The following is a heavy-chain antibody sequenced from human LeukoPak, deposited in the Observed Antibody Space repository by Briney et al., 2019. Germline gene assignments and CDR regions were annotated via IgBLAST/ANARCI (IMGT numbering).Heavy chain of an antibody. D-gene: IGHD6-25*01. CDR2: INSDGSST. J-gene: IGHJ3*02. Sequence: GSLRFSCAASGFTFEDYTMHWVRQAPGKGLEWVSRINSDGSSTNYADSVKGRFTISRDNAKNTLYLQMNSLRAEDTAVYYCARRVGYSGGWSAFDIWGQGTMVTVSS. CDR1: GFTFEDYT. CDR3: ARRVGYSGGWSAFDI. V-gene: IGHV3-74*01.